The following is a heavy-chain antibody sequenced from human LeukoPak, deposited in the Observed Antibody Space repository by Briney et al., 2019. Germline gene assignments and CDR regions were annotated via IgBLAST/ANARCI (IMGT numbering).Heavy chain of an antibody. J-gene: IGHJ5*02. V-gene: IGHV3-23*01. D-gene: IGHD6-13*01. CDR2: ISGSGGST. Sequence: GGSLRLSCAASGFTFSSYAMSWVRQAPGKGLEWVSAISGSGGSTYYADSVKGRFTISRDNSKNTLYLQMNSLRAEDTAVYYCARYSSSQRAGWFDPWGQGTLVTVSS. CDR1: GFTFSSYA. CDR3: ARYSSSQRAGWFDP.